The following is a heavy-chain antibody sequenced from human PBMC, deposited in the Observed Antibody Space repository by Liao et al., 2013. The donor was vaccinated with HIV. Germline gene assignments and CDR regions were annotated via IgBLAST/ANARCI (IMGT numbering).Heavy chain of an antibody. J-gene: IGHJ4*02. D-gene: IGHD2-2*02. CDR3: ARDCSSTSCYTDFDY. CDR1: GDLIRRDNYY. Sequence: QVRLQESGPGLVKPSQTLSLTCTVSGDLIRRDNYYWSWIRQPAGKGLEWIGRIYISGSTNYNPSLKSRVTMSVDTSKDQFSLKLSSVTAADTAVYYCARDCSSTSCYTDFDYWGQGTLVTVSS. V-gene: IGHV4-61*02. CDR2: IYISGST.